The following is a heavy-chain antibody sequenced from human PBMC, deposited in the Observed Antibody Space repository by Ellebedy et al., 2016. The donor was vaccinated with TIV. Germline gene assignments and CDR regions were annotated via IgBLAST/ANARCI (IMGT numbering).Heavy chain of an antibody. CDR2: IYSSGST. Sequence: SETLSLTCTVSGGSISNYYWSWIRQPAGKGLEWIGRIYSSGSTNYNPSLASRLTMSIDTSKNQFSLKLSSVTAADTAVYYCARDTGWTYYYYYGMDVWGQGTTVTVSS. V-gene: IGHV4-4*07. CDR1: GGSISNYY. CDR3: ARDTGWTYYYYYGMDV. J-gene: IGHJ6*02. D-gene: IGHD3/OR15-3a*01.